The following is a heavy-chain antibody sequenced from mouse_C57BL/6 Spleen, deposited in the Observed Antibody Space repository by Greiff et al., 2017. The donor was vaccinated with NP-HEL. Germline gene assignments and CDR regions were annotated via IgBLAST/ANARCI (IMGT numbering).Heavy chain of an antibody. CDR1: GYSITSGYD. CDR2: ISYSGST. CDR3: ARRDNPAWFAY. J-gene: IGHJ3*01. V-gene: IGHV3-1*01. D-gene: IGHD3-3*01. Sequence: EVHLVESGPGMVKPSQSLSLTCTVTGYSITSGYDWHWIRHFPGNKLEWMGYISYSGSTNYNPSLKSRISITHDTSKNHFFLKLNSVTTEDTATYYCARRDNPAWFAYWGQGTLVTVSA.